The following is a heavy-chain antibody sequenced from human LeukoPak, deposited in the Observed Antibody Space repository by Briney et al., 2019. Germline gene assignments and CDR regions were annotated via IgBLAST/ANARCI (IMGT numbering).Heavy chain of an antibody. D-gene: IGHD6-19*01. CDR3: AKGNTGWPTTDAFDV. V-gene: IGHV3-9*01. Sequence: PGGSLRLSCAASRFTFDDYAMHWVRQAPGKGLEWVSGISWNRGGIGYADSVKGRFTISRDNARSSLYLQMNSLRPEDTAFYYCAKGNTGWPTTDAFDVWGQGTMVTVSS. CDR2: ISWNRGGI. J-gene: IGHJ3*01. CDR1: RFTFDDYA.